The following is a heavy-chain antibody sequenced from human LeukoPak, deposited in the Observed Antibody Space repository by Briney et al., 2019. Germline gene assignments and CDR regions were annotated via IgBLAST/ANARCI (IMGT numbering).Heavy chain of an antibody. Sequence: PSETLSLTCSVSSGSIFGSGFYWTWVRQLPGQGLEWISYVYYTGSTHYNPSLTSRVTISVDTSKNHFCLNLTSVTAADTAVYYCARGLYRLPSHSYHYMDVWGKGTTVTVSS. CDR1: SGSIFGSGFY. CDR3: ARGLYRLPSHSYHYMDV. D-gene: IGHD5/OR15-5a*01. V-gene: IGHV4-31*03. CDR2: VYYTGST. J-gene: IGHJ6*03.